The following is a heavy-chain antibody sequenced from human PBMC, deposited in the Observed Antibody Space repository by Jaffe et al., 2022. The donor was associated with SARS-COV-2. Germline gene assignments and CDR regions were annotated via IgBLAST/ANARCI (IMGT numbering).Heavy chain of an antibody. CDR3: VREGIHYYDARVDF. J-gene: IGHJ4*02. CDR2: IYYSGST. V-gene: IGHV4-39*02. Sequence: QLQLRESGPGLLKPSETLSLTCTVSGDSSSGRGYYWGWIRQPPGKGLEWIGNIYYSGSTYYSPSLKSRVTISFDTSKKQLSLHLTSVTAADTAVYYCVREGIHYYDARVDFWGQGTLVTVSS. CDR1: GDSSSGRGYY. D-gene: IGHD3-22*01.